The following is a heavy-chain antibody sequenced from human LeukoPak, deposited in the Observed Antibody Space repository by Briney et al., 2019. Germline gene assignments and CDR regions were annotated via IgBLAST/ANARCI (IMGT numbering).Heavy chain of an antibody. Sequence: PGGSLRLSCAGSGFTLSSDWVHWVRQVPGKGLVWVARISRESDESGTNYADSVKGRFSISRDRATNTVHLQMNSLRAEDTAVYYCAKDTVASSFDHWGQGTLVTVSS. V-gene: IGHV3-74*01. D-gene: IGHD5-12*01. J-gene: IGHJ4*02. CDR1: GFTLSSDW. CDR3: AKDTVASSFDH. CDR2: ISRESDESGT.